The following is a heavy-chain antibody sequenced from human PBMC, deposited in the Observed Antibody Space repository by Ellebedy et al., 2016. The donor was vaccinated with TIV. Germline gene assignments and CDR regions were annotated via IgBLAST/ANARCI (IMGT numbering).Heavy chain of an antibody. D-gene: IGHD2-2*01. CDR3: AAAHCSSTCCSRIDY. J-gene: IGHJ4*02. Sequence: GESLKISCAASGFTFTSSAMSWVRQAPGKGLEWVSAISGSGGSTYYADSVRGRFTISRDNSKNTVYLQMNSLRAEDTAVYSCAAAHCSSTCCSRIDYWGQGALVTVSS. V-gene: IGHV3-23*01. CDR2: ISGSGGST. CDR1: GFTFTSSA.